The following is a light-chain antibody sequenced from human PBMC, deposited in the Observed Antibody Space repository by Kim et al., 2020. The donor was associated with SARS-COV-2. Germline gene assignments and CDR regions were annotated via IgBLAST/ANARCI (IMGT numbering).Light chain of an antibody. V-gene: IGLV2-11*01. Sequence: QSALTQPHSVSGSPGQSVTISCTGTTSDVGRYDFVSWYQQYPGKVPKLLIYDDSERPSGVPDRFSGAKSGSTASLTISGLQADDEAAYFCCSYAGRYTGLCGGGTKVTVL. CDR3: CSYAGRYTGL. CDR1: TSDVGRYDF. CDR2: DDS. J-gene: IGLJ3*02.